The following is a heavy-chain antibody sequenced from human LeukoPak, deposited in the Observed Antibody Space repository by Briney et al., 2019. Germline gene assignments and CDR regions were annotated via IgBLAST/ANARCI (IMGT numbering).Heavy chain of an antibody. CDR3: ARGTQRAGYSYGSNWFDP. Sequence: PSETLSFTCAVYGGSFSGYSWSWIRQPPRKGLEWIGYIYHSGSTYYNPSLKSRVTISVDRSKNQFSLKLSSVTAADTAVYYCARGTQRAGYSYGSNWFDPWGQGTLVTVSS. CDR2: IYHSGST. D-gene: IGHD5-18*01. V-gene: IGHV4-30-2*01. CDR1: GGSFSGYS. J-gene: IGHJ5*02.